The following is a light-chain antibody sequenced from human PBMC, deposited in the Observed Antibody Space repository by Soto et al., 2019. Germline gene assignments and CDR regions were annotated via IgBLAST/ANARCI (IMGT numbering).Light chain of an antibody. CDR2: EVS. CDR3: CSYAGRV. J-gene: IGLJ3*02. Sequence: QSALTQPASVSGSPGQSITISCTGTSSDVRSYNLVSWYQQHPGKAPKLMIYEVSKRPSGVSNRFSGSKSGNTASLTISGLQAEDEADYYCCSYAGRVFGGGTKLTVL. V-gene: IGLV2-23*02. CDR1: SSDVRSYNL.